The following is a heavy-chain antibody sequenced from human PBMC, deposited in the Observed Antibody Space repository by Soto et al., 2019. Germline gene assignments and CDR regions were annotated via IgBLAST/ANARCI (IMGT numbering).Heavy chain of an antibody. CDR2: ISGSGDST. D-gene: IGHD1-26*01. CDR1: GFTFSSYA. J-gene: IGHJ4*02. V-gene: IGHV3-23*01. CDR3: AKRGVGLDFEY. Sequence: EVQLLESGGGLVQPGGSLRLSCAASGFTFSSYAMSWVRQAPGKGLEWVSIISGSGDSTYYADSVKGRFTISRDNSKNTLYLQMNSLRAEDTAVYYCAKRGVGLDFEYWGQGTLVTVSS.